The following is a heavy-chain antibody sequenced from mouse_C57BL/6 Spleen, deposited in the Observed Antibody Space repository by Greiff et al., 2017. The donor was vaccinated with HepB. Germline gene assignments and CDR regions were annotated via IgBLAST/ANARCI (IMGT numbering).Heavy chain of an antibody. CDR3: TRTDYDDAFAY. V-gene: IGHV14-1*01. CDR2: IDPEDGDT. J-gene: IGHJ3*01. D-gene: IGHD2-4*01. Sequence: VQLQQSGAELVRPGASVKLSCTASGFNIKDYYMHWVKQRPEQGLEWIGRIDPEDGDTEYAPKFQGKATMTADTSSNTASLQLSSLTSEDTAVYYCTRTDYDDAFAYWGQGTLVTVSA. CDR1: GFNIKDYY.